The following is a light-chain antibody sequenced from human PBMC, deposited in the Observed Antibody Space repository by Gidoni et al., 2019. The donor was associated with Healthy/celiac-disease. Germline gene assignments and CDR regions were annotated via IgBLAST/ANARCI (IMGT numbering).Light chain of an antibody. V-gene: IGKV3-20*01. Sequence: DIVLTHSPGTLSLSPGERATLSCRASQSVSSSYLTWYQQKPGQAPRLLIYGASSMATGIPDRFSGSGSGTDFTLTISRLEPEDFAVYYCQQYGSSPQTFGQXTKVEIK. CDR2: GAS. J-gene: IGKJ1*01. CDR1: QSVSSSY. CDR3: QQYGSSPQT.